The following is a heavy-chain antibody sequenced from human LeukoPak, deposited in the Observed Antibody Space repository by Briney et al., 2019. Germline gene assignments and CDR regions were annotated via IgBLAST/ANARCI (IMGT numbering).Heavy chain of an antibody. CDR3: ARSFYYDTLTGYYFFDY. D-gene: IGHD3-9*01. J-gene: IGHJ4*02. CDR2: ISSSGTTI. V-gene: IGHV3-48*04. Sequence: TGGSLRLSCAVSRFTFSTYAMHWVRQAPGKGLEWVSYISSSGTTIYYADSLKGRFAISRDNAENSLYLQMNSLRAEDTAVYYCARSFYYDTLTGYYFFDYWGQGTLVTVSS. CDR1: RFTFSTYA.